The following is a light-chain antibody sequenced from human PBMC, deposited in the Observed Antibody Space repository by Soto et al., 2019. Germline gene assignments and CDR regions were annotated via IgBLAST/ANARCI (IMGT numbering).Light chain of an antibody. CDR1: QSVSSSY. Sequence: EIVLTQSPGTLSLSPGERATLSCRASQSVSSSYLAWYQQKPGQAPRLLIYGASSRATSIPDRFSGSGSGTDFTLTISRLEPEDFAVYYGQQYGSSPPLTFGGGTKVEIK. V-gene: IGKV3-20*01. J-gene: IGKJ4*01. CDR2: GAS. CDR3: QQYGSSPPLT.